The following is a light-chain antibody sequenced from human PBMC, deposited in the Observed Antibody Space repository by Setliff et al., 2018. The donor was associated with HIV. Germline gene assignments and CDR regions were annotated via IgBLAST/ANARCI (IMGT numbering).Light chain of an antibody. CDR3: LSYDGSLTAWV. CDR2: RNT. V-gene: IGLV1-40*03. J-gene: IGLJ3*02. Sequence: SALTQPPSVSGAPGQRVTISCTGGSTSIGTGYSVHWYQQIAGAAPKLLIFRNTRRPSGVPDRFSGSQSGASASLAITGLQPEDDADYYCLSYDGSLTAWVFGGGTKVTVL. CDR1: STSIGTGYS.